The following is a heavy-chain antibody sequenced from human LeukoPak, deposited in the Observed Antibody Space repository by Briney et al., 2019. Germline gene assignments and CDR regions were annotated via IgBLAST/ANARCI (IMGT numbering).Heavy chain of an antibody. Sequence: TSETLSLTCTVSGGSISSYYWSWIRQPPGKGLEWIAYISDIGSINYNPSLKSRVTISLETSKNQFSLKLSSVTAADTAVYYCAGHHPRNTVDFWGQGTLVTVSS. D-gene: IGHD2-8*02. CDR1: GGSISSYY. CDR3: AGHHPRNTVDF. J-gene: IGHJ4*02. V-gene: IGHV4-59*08. CDR2: ISDIGSI.